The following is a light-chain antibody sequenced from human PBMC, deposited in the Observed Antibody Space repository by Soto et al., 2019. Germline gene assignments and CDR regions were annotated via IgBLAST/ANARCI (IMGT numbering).Light chain of an antibody. V-gene: IGKV3-20*01. CDR1: QSVSGY. Sequence: EIVLTQSPATLSLSPGERATLSCRASQSVSGYLAWYQQKPGQAPRLLIYGASSRGTGIPDRFSGSGSGTDFTLTISGLEPEDFAVYYCQQYGRPPYTFGQGTRLEIK. J-gene: IGKJ2*01. CDR2: GAS. CDR3: QQYGRPPYT.